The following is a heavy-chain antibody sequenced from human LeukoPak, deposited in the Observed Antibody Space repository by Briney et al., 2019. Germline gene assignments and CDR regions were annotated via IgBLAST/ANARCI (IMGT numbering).Heavy chain of an antibody. CDR3: ARLTYYYDSRIDY. CDR2: IYYSGST. Sequence: PSETLSLTCTVSGGSISSSSYYWGWIRQPPGKGLEWIGSIYYSGSTYYNPSLKSRVTISVDTSKNQFSLKLSSVTAADTAVYYCARLTYYYDSRIDYWGQGTLVTVSS. D-gene: IGHD3-22*01. CDR1: GGSISSSSYY. J-gene: IGHJ4*02. V-gene: IGHV4-39*07.